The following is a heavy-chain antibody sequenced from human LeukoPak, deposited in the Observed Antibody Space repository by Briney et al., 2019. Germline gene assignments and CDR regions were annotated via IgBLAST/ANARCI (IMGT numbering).Heavy chain of an antibody. V-gene: IGHV3-48*03. Sequence: GGSLRLSCAASGFTFSSYEMNWVRQAPGKGLEWVSYISSSGSTIYYADSVKGRFTISRDNAKNSLYLQMNSLRAEDTAVYYCARYYYDSSGYFDPHWGQGTLFTVSS. D-gene: IGHD3-22*01. CDR3: ARYYYDSSGYFDPH. CDR2: ISSSGSTI. CDR1: GFTFSSYE. J-gene: IGHJ4*02.